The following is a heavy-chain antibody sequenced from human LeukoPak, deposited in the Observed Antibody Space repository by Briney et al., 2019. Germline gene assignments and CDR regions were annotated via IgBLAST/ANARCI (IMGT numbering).Heavy chain of an antibody. V-gene: IGHV4-39*07. CDR3: ATTYYYDSDYAYYFAHFDY. CDR2: IYHSGST. J-gene: IGHJ4*02. Sequence: PSETLSLTCTVSGGSISSSSFYWGWIRQPPGKGLEWIGSIYHSGSTYYNPSLKSRVTISVDTSKNQFSLKLSSVTAADTAVYYCATTYYYDSDYAYYFAHFDYWGQGTLVTVSS. D-gene: IGHD3-22*01. CDR1: GGSISSSSFY.